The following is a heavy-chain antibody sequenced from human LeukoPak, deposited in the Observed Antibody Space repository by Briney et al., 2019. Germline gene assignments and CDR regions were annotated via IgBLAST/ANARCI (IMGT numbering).Heavy chain of an antibody. V-gene: IGHV3-11*01. CDR3: ARDRAPSGSEGVVITSLGY. Sequence: TGGSLRLSCAPSGFTFSDYYMTWIRQAPGKGLEWVSYIRSSGSPIYYAGAVKGRFTISRDNAKNSLYLQMDSLRADETDVYYCARDRAPSGSEGVVITSLGYWGQGTLVTISS. CDR2: IRSSGSPI. J-gene: IGHJ4*02. D-gene: IGHD3-3*01. CDR1: GFTFSDYY.